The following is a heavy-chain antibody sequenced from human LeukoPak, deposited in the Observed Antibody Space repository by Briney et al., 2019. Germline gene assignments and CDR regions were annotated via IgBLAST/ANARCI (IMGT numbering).Heavy chain of an antibody. V-gene: IGHV3-7*03. CDR1: GFSISNFW. CDR3: ARETPYGSLTFDY. Sequence: AGGSLRLSCVASGFSISNFWMHWVRQAPGKGLEWVANMQPDGGEKYYVDSVKGRFTISRDNAKNSLYLQMNSLRAEDTAVYYCARETPYGSLTFDYWGQGTRVTVSS. J-gene: IGHJ4*02. CDR2: MQPDGGEK. D-gene: IGHD3-10*01.